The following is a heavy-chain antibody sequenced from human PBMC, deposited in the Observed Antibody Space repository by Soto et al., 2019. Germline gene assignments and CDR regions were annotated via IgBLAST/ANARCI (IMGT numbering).Heavy chain of an antibody. CDR2: VNPNSGGT. CDR3: ARDPMGRGVPNSYGMDV. Sequence: QVQLEQSGPEVKKPGASVMVSCKASGYTFTDFYIHWVRQAPGQGLEWMGWVNPNSGGTFYAQRFQGRVTMTRDTSMNTAYMQLNRLRSDDTAVYYCARDPMGRGVPNSYGMDVWGQATTVTVSS. D-gene: IGHD2-8*01. J-gene: IGHJ6*02. V-gene: IGHV1-2*02. CDR1: GYTFTDFY.